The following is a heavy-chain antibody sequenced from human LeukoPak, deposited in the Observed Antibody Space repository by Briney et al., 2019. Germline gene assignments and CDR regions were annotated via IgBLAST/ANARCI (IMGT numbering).Heavy chain of an antibody. CDR3: ARGRGYYDSSGYFGDC. J-gene: IGHJ4*02. CDR1: GFTFSNYG. D-gene: IGHD3-22*01. V-gene: IGHV3-30*03. Sequence: HPGGSLRLSCAASGFTFSNYGMHWVRQAPGKGLEWVAIISDDGSNKYCADSVKGRFTISRDNSRNTLYLQMNSLRAEDTAVYYCARGRGYYDSSGYFGDCWGQGTLVTVSS. CDR2: ISDDGSNK.